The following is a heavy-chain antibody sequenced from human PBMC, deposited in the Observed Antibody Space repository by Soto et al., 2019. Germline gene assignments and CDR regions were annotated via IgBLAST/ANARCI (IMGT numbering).Heavy chain of an antibody. CDR1: GFTFSDHY. CDR3: TRVMLCSSPSSAY. J-gene: IGHJ4*02. Sequence: EVQLVESGGGLVQPEGSLRLSCAASGFTFSDHYMDWVRQAPGKGLEWVGRIKNTANSYTTEYAVPVKGRITISRDHSTNSVFLRMNRLKTDDTAVYFCTRVMLCSSPSSAYWGKGILVTVSS. CDR2: IKNTANSYTT. D-gene: IGHD2-2*01. V-gene: IGHV3-72*01.